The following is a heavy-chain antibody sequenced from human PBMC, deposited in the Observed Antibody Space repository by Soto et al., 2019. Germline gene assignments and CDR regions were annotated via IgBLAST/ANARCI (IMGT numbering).Heavy chain of an antibody. CDR2: ISRYGDFT. Sequence: EVQLLESGGDLIQPGGSLRLSCAASGFTFNIYAITWVRQAPVKGLEWVSAISRYGDFTYYADSVEGRFTISRDNSKNTLYLQMNSLRDEDTAVYYCSKDRYLDHDSRGYLFDNWGQGPLVTVSS. J-gene: IGHJ4*02. CDR3: SKDRYLDHDSRGYLFDN. D-gene: IGHD3-22*01. V-gene: IGHV3-23*01. CDR1: GFTFNIYA.